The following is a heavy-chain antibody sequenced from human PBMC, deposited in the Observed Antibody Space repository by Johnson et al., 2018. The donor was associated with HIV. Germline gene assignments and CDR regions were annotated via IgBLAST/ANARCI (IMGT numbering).Heavy chain of an antibody. CDR2: ISYDGSNK. Sequence: QVQLVESGGGVVQPGRSLRLSCAASGFTFSSYAMHWVRQAPGKGLAWVAVISYDGSNKYYADSVKGRFTISRDNSKNTLYLQMNSLRAEDTAVYYCARDESSRLQLTGNDAFDIWGQGTMVTVSS. CDR1: GFTFSSYA. CDR3: ARDESSRLQLTGNDAFDI. J-gene: IGHJ3*02. D-gene: IGHD6-13*01. V-gene: IGHV3-30*04.